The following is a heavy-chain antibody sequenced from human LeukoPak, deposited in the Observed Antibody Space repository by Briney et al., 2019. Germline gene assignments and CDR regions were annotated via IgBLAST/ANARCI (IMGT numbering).Heavy chain of an antibody. CDR3: ARDSCSGGSCYLGWFDP. V-gene: IGHV4-61*09. D-gene: IGHD2-15*01. Sequence: PSQTLSLTCTVFGGSISSGSYYWSWIRQPAGKGLEWIGHIYTSGGTNYNPSLKSRVTISVDTSKNQFSLKLSSVTAADTAVYYCARDSCSGGSCYLGWFDPWGQGTLVTVSS. CDR1: GGSISSGSYY. J-gene: IGHJ5*02. CDR2: IYTSGGT.